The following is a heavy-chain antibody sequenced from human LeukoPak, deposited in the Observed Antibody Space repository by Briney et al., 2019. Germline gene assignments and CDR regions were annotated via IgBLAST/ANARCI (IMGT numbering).Heavy chain of an antibody. Sequence: PGGSLRLSCAASGFTFSSYAMSWVRQAPGKGLEWVSGISGSGGSTYYADSVKGRFTISRDNSKNTLFLQMNSLRAEDTAVYYCAKDFEYSGYSSSNFDYWGQGTLVIVSS. CDR1: GFTFSSYA. J-gene: IGHJ4*02. CDR2: ISGSGGST. V-gene: IGHV3-23*01. D-gene: IGHD6-13*01. CDR3: AKDFEYSGYSSSNFDY.